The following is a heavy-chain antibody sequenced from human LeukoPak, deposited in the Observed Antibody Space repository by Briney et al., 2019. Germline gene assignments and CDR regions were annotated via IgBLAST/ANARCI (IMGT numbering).Heavy chain of an antibody. Sequence: ASVTVSCQASGYTFTSCDCNWVRQATGQGLEWMGWMNPNSGNTGYGQSFQGRITMTRDISIGTAYMELSNLTSEDTAIYYCTRGSSGRRDNWGQGTLVTVSA. J-gene: IGHJ4*02. V-gene: IGHV1-8*01. CDR1: GYTFTSCD. D-gene: IGHD6-19*01. CDR3: TRGSSGRRDN. CDR2: MNPNSGNT.